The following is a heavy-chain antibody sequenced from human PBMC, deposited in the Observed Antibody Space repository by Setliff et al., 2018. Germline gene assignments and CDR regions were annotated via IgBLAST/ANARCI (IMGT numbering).Heavy chain of an antibody. CDR3: AADYYDSSGYGY. J-gene: IGHJ4*02. CDR1: GYTFTGYY. CDR2: FDPEDGET. Sequence: ASVKVSCKASGYTFTGYYMHWVRQAPGKGLEWMGGFDPEDGETIYAQKFQGRVTMTEDTSTDTAYMELSSLRSEDTAVYYCAADYYDSSGYGYWGQGTLVTVSS. V-gene: IGHV1-24*01. D-gene: IGHD3-22*01.